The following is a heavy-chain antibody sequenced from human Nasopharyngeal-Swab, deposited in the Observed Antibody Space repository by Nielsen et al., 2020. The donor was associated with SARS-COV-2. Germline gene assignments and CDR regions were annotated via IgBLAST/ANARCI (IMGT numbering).Heavy chain of an antibody. CDR2: ISGSGGST. CDR1: GFTVSSNY. J-gene: IGHJ3*02. CDR3: AKDRDGYSYGTNAFDI. Sequence: GESLKISCAASGFTVSSNYMSWVRQAPGKGLEWVSAISGSGGSTYYADSVKGRFTISRDNSKNTLYLQMNSLRAEDTAVYYCAKDRDGYSYGTNAFDIWGQGTMVTVSS. D-gene: IGHD5-18*01. V-gene: IGHV3-23*01.